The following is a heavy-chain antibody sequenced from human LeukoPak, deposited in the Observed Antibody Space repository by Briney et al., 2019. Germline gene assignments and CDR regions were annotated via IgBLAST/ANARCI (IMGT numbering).Heavy chain of an antibody. V-gene: IGHV4-34*01. J-gene: IGHJ4*02. CDR3: AINVLRFLEWPDY. CDR2: INHSGST. CDR1: GGSFSGYY. Sequence: SETLSLTCAVYGGSFSGYYWSWIRQAPGKGLEWIGEINHSGSTNYNPSLKSRVTISVDTSKNQFSLKLSSVTAADTAVYYCAINVLRFLEWPDYWGQGTLVTVSS. D-gene: IGHD3-3*01.